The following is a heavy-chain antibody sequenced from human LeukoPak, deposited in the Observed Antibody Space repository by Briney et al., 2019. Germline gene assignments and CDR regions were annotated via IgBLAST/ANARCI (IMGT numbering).Heavy chain of an antibody. CDR2: ISSSSSTI. V-gene: IGHV3-48*01. CDR1: GFTLSSYS. Sequence: GGSLRLSCAASGFTLSSYSMNWVRQAPGKGLEWVSYISSSSSTIYYADSAKGRFTISRDNAKNSLYLQMNSLRAEDTAVYYCARDLNGSGSLGGQGTLVTVSS. D-gene: IGHD3-10*01. J-gene: IGHJ4*02. CDR3: ARDLNGSGSL.